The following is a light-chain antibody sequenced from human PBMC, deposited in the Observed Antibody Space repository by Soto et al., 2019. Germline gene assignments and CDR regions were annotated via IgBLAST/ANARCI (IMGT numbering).Light chain of an antibody. Sequence: EIVMTQSPGTLSVSPGEGVTLSCRASESISSNLAWYQQKLGQAPRLLFYGASTRATGIPARFSGSGSGTDFTLTISSLQSEDFAVYSCQQYSNWPRTFGLGTKVDIK. CDR1: ESISSN. CDR2: GAS. CDR3: QQYSNWPRT. J-gene: IGKJ1*01. V-gene: IGKV3-15*01.